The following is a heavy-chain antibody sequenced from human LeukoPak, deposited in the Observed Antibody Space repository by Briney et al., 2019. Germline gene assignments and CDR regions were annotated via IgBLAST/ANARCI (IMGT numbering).Heavy chain of an antibody. CDR1: GGSISSGSYY. V-gene: IGHV4-61*02. D-gene: IGHD6-6*01. J-gene: IGHJ3*02. CDR3: ARFTSRDAFDI. CDR2: IYTSGST. Sequence: SQTLSLTXTVSGGSISSGSYYWSWIRQPAGQGLEWIGRIYTSGSTNYNPSLKSRVTISGDTSKNHFSLKLSSVTAADTAVYYCARFTSRDAFDIWGQGTMVTVSS.